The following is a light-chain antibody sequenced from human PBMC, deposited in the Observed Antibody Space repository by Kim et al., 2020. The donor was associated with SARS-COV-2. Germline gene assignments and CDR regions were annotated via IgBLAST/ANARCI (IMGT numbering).Light chain of an antibody. Sequence: DIQMTQSPSSLSASVGDRVTITCQASQDISNYLNWYQQKPGKAPKLLIYDASNLEIGVPSRFSGSGSGTDFTFTISSLQPEDIATYYCQQYDNHPYTFGQGTKLEI. CDR1: QDISNY. CDR2: DAS. V-gene: IGKV1-33*01. J-gene: IGKJ2*01. CDR3: QQYDNHPYT.